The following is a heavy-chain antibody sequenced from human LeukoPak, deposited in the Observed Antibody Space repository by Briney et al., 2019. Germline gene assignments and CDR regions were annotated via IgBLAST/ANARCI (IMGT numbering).Heavy chain of an antibody. CDR3: TTDYYYYMDV. CDR1: GFTFSNAW. V-gene: IGHV3-15*01. J-gene: IGHJ6*03. Sequence: GGSLRLSCAASGFTFSNAWMTWVRQAPGKGLEWVGRIKSKTDGGTTDFAAPVKGRFTISRDDSRNTLYLQMNSLKTEDTAVYFCTTDYYYYMDVWGKGTSVTVSS. CDR2: IKSKTDGGTT.